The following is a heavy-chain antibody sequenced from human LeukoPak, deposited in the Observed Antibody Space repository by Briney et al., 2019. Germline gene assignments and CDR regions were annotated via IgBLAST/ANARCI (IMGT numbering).Heavy chain of an antibody. Sequence: SETLSLTCTVSGGSISSYYWSWIRQPPGKGLEWIGYIYYSGSTNYNPSLKSRVIISVDTSKNQFSLKLSSVTAADTAVYYCASRNYYDILTGWDGAFDIWGQGTMVTVSS. J-gene: IGHJ3*02. V-gene: IGHV4-59*01. CDR2: IYYSGST. D-gene: IGHD3-9*01. CDR3: ASRNYYDILTGWDGAFDI. CDR1: GGSISSYY.